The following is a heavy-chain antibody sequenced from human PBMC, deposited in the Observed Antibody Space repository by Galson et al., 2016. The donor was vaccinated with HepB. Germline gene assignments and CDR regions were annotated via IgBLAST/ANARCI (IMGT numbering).Heavy chain of an antibody. V-gene: IGHV5-51*01. D-gene: IGHD4-11*01. CDR2: IYPGHSET. Sequence: QSGAEVKKPGESLKISCKTSGYTFTNHWTGWVRQMSGKGLEWMGIIYPGHSETRYSPSFEGQVTISADKSVGTAFLQWSSLKASDTAIYFCARSLNYSNYVNWGQGTPVTVSS. J-gene: IGHJ4*02. CDR3: ARSLNYSNYVN. CDR1: GYTFTNHW.